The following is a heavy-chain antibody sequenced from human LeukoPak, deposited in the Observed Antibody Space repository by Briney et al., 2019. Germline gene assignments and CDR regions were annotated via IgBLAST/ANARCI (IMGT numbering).Heavy chain of an antibody. V-gene: IGHV4-34*01. J-gene: IGHJ4*02. CDR2: INHSGST. CDR1: GGSFSGYY. Sequence: PSETLSLTCAVYGGSFSGYYWSWIRQPPGKGLEWIGEINHSGSTNYNPSLKSRVTISVDTSKNQFSLKLSSVTAADTAVYYCATTPRTRGFDYWGQGTLVTVSS. D-gene: IGHD3-10*01. CDR3: ATTPRTRGFDY.